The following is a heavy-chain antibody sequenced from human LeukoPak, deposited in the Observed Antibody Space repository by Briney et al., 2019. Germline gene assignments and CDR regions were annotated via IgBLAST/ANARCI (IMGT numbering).Heavy chain of an antibody. CDR1: GFTLSSYW. J-gene: IGHJ4*02. CDR3: AIFKNYGD. D-gene: IGHD3-10*01. CDR2: IKPDGSEK. Sequence: PGGSLRLSCAASGFTLSSYWMSWVRQAPGKGLEWVATIKPDGSEKYYVDSVKGRFTISRDNAKNSLYLQMNSLRAEDTAVYYCAIFKNYGDWGEGTLVTVSS. V-gene: IGHV3-7*01.